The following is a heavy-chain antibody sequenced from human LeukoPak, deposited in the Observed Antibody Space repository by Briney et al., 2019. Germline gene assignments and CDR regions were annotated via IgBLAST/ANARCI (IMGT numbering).Heavy chain of an antibody. CDR2: IKYDGSEI. J-gene: IGHJ4*02. CDR3: ARDMQQLALDY. V-gene: IGHV3-7*01. Sequence: GGSLRLSCAASGFTLSSYWMSWVRQAPGKGLEWVANIKYDGSEIDYVDSVKGRFTISRDNAKNSLYLQMNSLRAEDTAVYYCARDMQQLALDYWGQGTLVTVSS. D-gene: IGHD6-13*01. CDR1: GFTLSSYW.